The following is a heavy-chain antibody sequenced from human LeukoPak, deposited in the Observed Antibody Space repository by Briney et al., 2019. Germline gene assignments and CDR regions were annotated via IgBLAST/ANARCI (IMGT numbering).Heavy chain of an antibody. V-gene: IGHV3-43*02. Sequence: GGSLRLSCAASGFTFDDYAMNWVRQAPGKGVEWVSHISGDGGGTYYADSVKGGFTISRDKSKNSLYLQMNSLRDEDTALYYCATSLLDWFVMDVWGKGTTVTVSS. CDR2: ISGDGGGT. CDR3: ATSLLDWFVMDV. J-gene: IGHJ6*03. CDR1: GFTFDDYA. D-gene: IGHD3/OR15-3a*01.